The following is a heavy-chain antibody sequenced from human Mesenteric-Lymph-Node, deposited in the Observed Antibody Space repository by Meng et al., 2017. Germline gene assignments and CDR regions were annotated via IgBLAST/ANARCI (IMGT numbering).Heavy chain of an antibody. CDR3: ARVTGKIYYDGSGYPEAFDY. V-gene: IGHV4-4*02. CDR1: GDSISSDIW. CDR2: VYHRGDT. D-gene: IGHD3-22*01. Sequence: VRRQGSGPGPVKPSGTPSLTCTVPGDSISSDIWWSWVRQPPGKGLEWIGEVYHRGDTNYNPSLKSRVTISVDTSKNQFSLKLSSVTAADTAVYYCARVTGKIYYDGSGYPEAFDYWGQGTLVTVSS. J-gene: IGHJ4*02.